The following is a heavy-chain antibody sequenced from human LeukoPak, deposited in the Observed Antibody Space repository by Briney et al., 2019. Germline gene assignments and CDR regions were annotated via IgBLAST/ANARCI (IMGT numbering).Heavy chain of an antibody. D-gene: IGHD3-22*01. CDR3: ARDSKYYDSSGYLRGGLDY. CDR2: ISSSGSTI. V-gene: IGHV3-48*03. Sequence: GGSLRLPCAASGFTFSSYEMNWVRQAPGKGLEWVSYISSSGSTIYYADSVKGRFTISRDNAKNSLSLQMNSLRAEDTAVYYCARDSKYYDSSGYLRGGLDYWGQGTLVTVSS. CDR1: GFTFSSYE. J-gene: IGHJ4*02.